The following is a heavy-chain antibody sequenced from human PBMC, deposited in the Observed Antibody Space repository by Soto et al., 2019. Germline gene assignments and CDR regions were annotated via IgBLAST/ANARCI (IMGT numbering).Heavy chain of an antibody. D-gene: IGHD3-10*01. V-gene: IGHV3-21*01. CDR3: ARDFGAGRSWHLSGWFEP. J-gene: IGHJ5*02. CDR2: ISSSSSYI. CDR1: GFTFSSYS. Sequence: GGSLRLSCAASGFTFSSYSMNWVRQAPGKGLEWVSSISSSSSYIYYADSVKGRFTISRDNAKNSLYLQMNSLRAEDTAVYYCARDFGAGRSWHLSGWFEPWGKGTLVTV.